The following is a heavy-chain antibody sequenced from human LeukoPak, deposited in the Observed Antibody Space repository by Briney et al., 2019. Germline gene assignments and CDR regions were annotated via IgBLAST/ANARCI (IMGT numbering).Heavy chain of an antibody. CDR1: GGSITSYY. J-gene: IGHJ5*02. Sequence: SETLSLTCTVSGGSITSYYWSWIRQPPGKGLEWIGYIYYSGSTNYNPSLKSRGTISVDTSKNQFSLKLSSVTAADTAVYYCARGGVNYKIAGPWGQGALVTVSS. CDR3: ARGGVNYKIAGP. V-gene: IGHV4-59*01. CDR2: IYYSGST. D-gene: IGHD3-10*01.